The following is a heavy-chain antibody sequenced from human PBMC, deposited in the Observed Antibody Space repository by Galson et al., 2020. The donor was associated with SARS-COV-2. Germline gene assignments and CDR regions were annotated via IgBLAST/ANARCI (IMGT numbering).Heavy chain of an antibody. CDR3: ATGDVWFES. V-gene: IGHV3-48*03. Sequence: GGSLRLSCAASALTFSNTEMTWVRQAPGKGLEWLSYISMSGITIYYADSVKGRFTISRDNAENSLYLQMNSLRAEDTGIYYCATGDVWFESWGQGTLVTVSS. D-gene: IGHD7-27*01. J-gene: IGHJ5*01. CDR1: ALTFSNTE. CDR2: ISMSGITI.